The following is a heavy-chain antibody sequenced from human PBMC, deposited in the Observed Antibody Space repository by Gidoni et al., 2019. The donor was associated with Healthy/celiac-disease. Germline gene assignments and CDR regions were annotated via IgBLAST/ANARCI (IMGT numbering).Heavy chain of an antibody. D-gene: IGHD2-2*01. J-gene: IGHJ3*02. V-gene: IGHV3-15*01. CDR1: GFTFSNAW. Sequence: EVQLVESGGGLVKPGGSLRLSCAASGFTFSNAWMSWVRQAPGKGLEWVGRIKSKTDGGTTDYAAPVKGRFTISRDDSKNTLYLQMNSLKTEDTAVYYCTTDVEVPAAPDAFDIWGQGTMVTVSS. CDR3: TTDVEVPAAPDAFDI. CDR2: IKSKTDGGTT.